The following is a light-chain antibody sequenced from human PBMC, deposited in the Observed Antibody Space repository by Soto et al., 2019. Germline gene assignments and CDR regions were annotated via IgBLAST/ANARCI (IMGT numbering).Light chain of an antibody. CDR2: MNN. CDR1: SSNIGSNY. J-gene: IGLJ3*02. CDR3: AAWDDSLSAWV. Sequence: QSVLTQSPSASETPGQRVTISCSGSSSNIGSNYVCWYQQLPETAPKLLMYMNNQRPSVVPDRFSGSKSGTSASLAISGLRSEDEANYYCAAWDDSLSAWVFGGGTKLTVL. V-gene: IGLV1-47*01.